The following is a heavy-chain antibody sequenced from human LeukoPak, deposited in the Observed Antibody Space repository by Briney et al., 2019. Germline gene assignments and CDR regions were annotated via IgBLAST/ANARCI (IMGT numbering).Heavy chain of an antibody. CDR3: AKKPSIVGGVSNWFDP. Sequence: HPGGSLRLSCEASGFTFSSYGMSWVRQAPGKGLEWVSVISGSGGRTDYADSVKGRFTISRDNSKNTLYLQMNSLRAEDTAVYYCAKKPSIVGGVSNWFDPWGQGTLVTVSS. D-gene: IGHD1-26*01. V-gene: IGHV3-23*01. CDR2: ISGSGGRT. J-gene: IGHJ5*02. CDR1: GFTFSSYG.